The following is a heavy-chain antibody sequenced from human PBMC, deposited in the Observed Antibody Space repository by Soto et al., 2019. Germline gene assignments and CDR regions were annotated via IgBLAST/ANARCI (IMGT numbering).Heavy chain of an antibody. J-gene: IGHJ4*02. D-gene: IGHD1-7*01. CDR1: GFTFSSYS. Sequence: EVQLLESGGGLVQPGGSLRLSCAASGFTFSSYSMNWVRQAPGKGLEWVSYISSSSSTIYYADSVKGRFTISRDNSKNTLYLQMNSLRAEDTAVYYCAKDLTGTTPSWGQGTLVTVSS. CDR3: AKDLTGTTPS. CDR2: ISSSSSTI. V-gene: IGHV3-48*01.